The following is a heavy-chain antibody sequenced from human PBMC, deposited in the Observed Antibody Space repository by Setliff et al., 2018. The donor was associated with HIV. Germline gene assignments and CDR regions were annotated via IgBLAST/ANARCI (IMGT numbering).Heavy chain of an antibody. V-gene: IGHV4-59*01. CDR3: ARADMATIVAFDI. CDR1: DSSFSSDY. J-gene: IGHJ3*02. Sequence: KPSETLSLTCTVSDSSFSSDYWTWIRQTPGKGLEWIGYIYYSGSTKYNPSLTSRVTISVDTSKNHFSLKLTSVTAADTAVYYCARADMATIVAFDIWGQGTMVTVSS. CDR2: IYYSGST. D-gene: IGHD5-12*01.